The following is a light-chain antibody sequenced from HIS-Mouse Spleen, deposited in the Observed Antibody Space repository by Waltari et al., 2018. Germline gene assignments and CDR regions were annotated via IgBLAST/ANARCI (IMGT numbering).Light chain of an antibody. CDR1: SLRSYY. Sequence: SSELTQDPAVSVALGQPVRITCQGDSLRSYYASWYQKKPGQAPVIVIYGKNNRPSGIPDRFSGSSSGNTASLTITGAQAEDEADYYCNSRDSSGNHVVFGGGTKLTVL. V-gene: IGLV3-19*01. CDR3: NSRDSSGNHVV. J-gene: IGLJ2*01. CDR2: GKN.